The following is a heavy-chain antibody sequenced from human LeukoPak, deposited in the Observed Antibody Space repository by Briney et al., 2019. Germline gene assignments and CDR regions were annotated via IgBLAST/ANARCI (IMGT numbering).Heavy chain of an antibody. Sequence: SVKVSCKASGYTFTSYGISWVRQAPGQGLEWMGGIIPIFGTANYAQKFQGRVTITADESTSTAYMELSSLRSEDTAVYYCARRGYSYGYFLGSFDPWGQGTLVTVSS. D-gene: IGHD5-18*01. J-gene: IGHJ5*02. CDR3: ARRGYSYGYFLGSFDP. CDR2: IIPIFGTA. V-gene: IGHV1-69*13. CDR1: GYTFTSYG.